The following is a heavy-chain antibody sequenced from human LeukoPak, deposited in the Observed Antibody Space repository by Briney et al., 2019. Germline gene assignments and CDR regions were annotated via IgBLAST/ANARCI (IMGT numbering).Heavy chain of an antibody. V-gene: IGHV3-30*03. CDR2: ISYDGSVK. CDR3: ATDQRYAFDY. D-gene: IGHD3-9*01. CDR1: GLTFSTYG. Sequence: GGSLRLSCAVSGLTFSTYGMHWVRQAPGKGLEWVAVISYDGSVKYYADSVKGRFTISRDDGKNTLYLHMNSLRDDDTAVYYCATDQRYAFDYWGQGILVTVSS. J-gene: IGHJ4*02.